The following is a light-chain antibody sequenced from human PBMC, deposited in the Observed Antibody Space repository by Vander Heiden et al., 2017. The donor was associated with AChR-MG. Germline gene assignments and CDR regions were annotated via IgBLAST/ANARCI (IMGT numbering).Light chain of an antibody. Sequence: SYELTQPSSVSVSPGQTARNTCSGDVLAKESARWFQQKPGQAPVLVIYKDSQRPSAIPERFSGSSSGTTVTLTISCAQVEDGADYYCSSAADTNGVFGGGTKLTVL. J-gene: IGLJ2*01. CDR2: KDS. CDR1: VLAKES. V-gene: IGLV3-27*01. CDR3: SSAADTNGV.